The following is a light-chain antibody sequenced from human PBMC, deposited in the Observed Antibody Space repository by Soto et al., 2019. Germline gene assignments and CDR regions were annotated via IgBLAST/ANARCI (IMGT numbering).Light chain of an antibody. CDR2: GAS. V-gene: IGKV3-20*01. J-gene: IGKJ2*01. Sequence: EIVLTQSPGTLSLSPGERATLSCRASQSVSSSYLAWYQHKPGQAPRLLIYGASSRATGIPDRFSGSGSGTDFTLTISRLEPEDFAVYYCQHYGSSLMYTFGQGTKLEIK. CDR1: QSVSSSY. CDR3: QHYGSSLMYT.